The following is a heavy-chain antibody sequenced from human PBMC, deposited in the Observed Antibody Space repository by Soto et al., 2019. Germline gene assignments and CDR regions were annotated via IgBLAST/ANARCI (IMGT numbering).Heavy chain of an antibody. Sequence: ASVKVSCKASGYTFTSYGISWVRQAPGQGHERMGWISAYNGNTNYAQKLQGRVTMTTDTSTSTAYMELRSLRSDDTAVYYCARDTRFLEWLPIRHLPGGMDVWGQGTTVTVSS. CDR2: ISAYNGNT. CDR3: ARDTRFLEWLPIRHLPGGMDV. D-gene: IGHD3-3*01. J-gene: IGHJ6*02. CDR1: GYTFTSYG. V-gene: IGHV1-18*01.